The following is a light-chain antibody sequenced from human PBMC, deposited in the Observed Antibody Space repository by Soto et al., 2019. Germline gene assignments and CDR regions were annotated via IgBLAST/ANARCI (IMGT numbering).Light chain of an antibody. CDR1: ESLFGF. Sequence: DIVLTQSPDTLSVSPGDRVTLSCRASESLFGFLAWYQQKPGQDPRLLMYGVSTRATGVPARFSGGGSATDFTLTISSLQPEDSAFYFCQSYNDWPFASGLGTRLEI. CDR3: QSYNDWPFA. V-gene: IGKV3-15*01. J-gene: IGKJ2*01. CDR2: GVS.